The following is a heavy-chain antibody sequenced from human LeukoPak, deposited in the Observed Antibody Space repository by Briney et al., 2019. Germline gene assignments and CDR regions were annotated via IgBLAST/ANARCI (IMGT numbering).Heavy chain of an antibody. J-gene: IGHJ4*02. CDR3: AKADVVPAAIDY. D-gene: IGHD2-2*01. CDR2: ISGSGGST. V-gene: IGHV3-23*01. Sequence: GGSLRLSCAASGFSVTTYAMGWVRQAAGKGLEWVSAISGSGGSTYYADSVKGRFTISRDNSKNTLYLQMNSLRAEDTAVYYFAKADVVPAAIDYWGQGTLVTVSS. CDR1: GFSVTTYA.